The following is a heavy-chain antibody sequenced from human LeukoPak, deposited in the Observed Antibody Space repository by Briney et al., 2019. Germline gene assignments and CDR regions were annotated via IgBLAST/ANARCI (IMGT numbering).Heavy chain of an antibody. CDR2: IYTSGST. J-gene: IGHJ6*03. V-gene: IGHV4-4*07. Sequence: PSETLSLTCTVSGGSISSYYWSWIRQPAGKGLEWIGRIYTSGSTNYNPSLKSRVTISVDTSRNQFSLKLSSVTAADTAVYYCARACPKGVLRFLEWSPRGSYMDVWGKATTVTVSS. D-gene: IGHD3-3*01. CDR3: ARACPKGVLRFLEWSPRGSYMDV. CDR1: GGSISSYY.